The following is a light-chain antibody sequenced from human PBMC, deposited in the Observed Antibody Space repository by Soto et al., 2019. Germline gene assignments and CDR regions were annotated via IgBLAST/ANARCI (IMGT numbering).Light chain of an antibody. V-gene: IGKV1-9*01. CDR3: QQLNDYLSIT. CDR1: QGISSY. Sequence: DIQLTQSPSFLSASVGDRVTITCRASQGISSYLAWYQQKPGKAPKLLIYAASTLQSGVPSRFSGSGSGTEFTLTISSLQPEDFATYYCQQLNDYLSITFGQGTRLEMK. CDR2: AAS. J-gene: IGKJ5*01.